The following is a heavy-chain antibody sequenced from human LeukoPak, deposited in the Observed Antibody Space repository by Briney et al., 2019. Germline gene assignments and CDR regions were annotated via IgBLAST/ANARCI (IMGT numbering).Heavy chain of an antibody. CDR3: ARISGYDGNN. D-gene: IGHD4-23*01. CDR1: GYTLTGYD. J-gene: IGHJ4*02. V-gene: IGHV1-2*02. Sequence: ASVKVSCKASGYTLTGYDMNCVAQAPGQTLEWMGWINPNSGGTNCAQKFQGRVTMTRDTSISTAYMELSRLRSDDTAVYYCARISGYDGNNWGKETLVTVSS. CDR2: INPNSGGT.